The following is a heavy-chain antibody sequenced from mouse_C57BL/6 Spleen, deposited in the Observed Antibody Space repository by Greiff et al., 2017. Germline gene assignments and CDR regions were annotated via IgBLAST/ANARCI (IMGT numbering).Heavy chain of an antibody. CDR2: INPSRGYT. D-gene: IGHD2-3*01. Sequence: QVQLQQSGAELARPGASVKMSCKASGYTFTSYTMHWVKQRPGQGLEWIGYINPSRGYTKYNQKFKDKATLTADKSSSTAYMQLSSLTSEDSAVYYCAREGVTTPLATGWYFDVWGTGTTVTVSS. CDR3: AREGVTTPLATGWYFDV. J-gene: IGHJ1*03. CDR1: GYTFTSYT. V-gene: IGHV1-4*01.